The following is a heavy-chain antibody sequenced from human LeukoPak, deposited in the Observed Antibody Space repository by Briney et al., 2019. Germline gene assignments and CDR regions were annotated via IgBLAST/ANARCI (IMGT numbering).Heavy chain of an antibody. CDR2: ISSSGSTI. CDR3: ARDGCSDGSCWFDY. D-gene: IGHD2-15*01. J-gene: IGHJ4*02. CDR1: GFTFSSYE. V-gene: IGHV3-48*03. Sequence: GGSLRLSCAASGFTFSSYEMNWVRQAPGKGLEWVSYISSSGSTIYYADSVKGRFTISRDNAKNSLYLQMNSLRAEDTAVYYCARDGCSDGSCWFDYWGQGTLVTVSS.